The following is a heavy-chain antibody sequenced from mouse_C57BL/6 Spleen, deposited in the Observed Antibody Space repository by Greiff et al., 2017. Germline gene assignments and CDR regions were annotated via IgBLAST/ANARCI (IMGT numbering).Heavy chain of an antibody. Sequence: QVQLQQPGAELVRPGSSVKLSCKASGYTFTSYWMHWVKQRPIQGLEWIGNIDPSDSETHYNQKFKDKATLTVDKSCSTAYMQLSSLTSEDSAVYYCARSKGNYYAMDYWGQGTSVTVSS. CDR3: ARSKGNYYAMDY. CDR2: IDPSDSET. CDR1: GYTFTSYW. V-gene: IGHV1-52*01. D-gene: IGHD2-1*01. J-gene: IGHJ4*01.